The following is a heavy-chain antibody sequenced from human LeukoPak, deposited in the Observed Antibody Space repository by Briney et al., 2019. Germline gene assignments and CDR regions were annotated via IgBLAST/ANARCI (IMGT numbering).Heavy chain of an antibody. Sequence: ASVKVSCKASGYTFTEYYLHWVRQAPGQGLECMGWVNPNSGGTHYAQKSQGRVSMTRDTSTSTAYMELSSLRSDDTAVYYCARDGTCGSTDCYEWLAYWGQGTLVTVSS. D-gene: IGHD2-2*01. CDR1: GYTFTEYY. CDR3: ARDGTCGSTDCYEWLAY. CDR2: VNPNSGGT. J-gene: IGHJ4*02. V-gene: IGHV1-2*02.